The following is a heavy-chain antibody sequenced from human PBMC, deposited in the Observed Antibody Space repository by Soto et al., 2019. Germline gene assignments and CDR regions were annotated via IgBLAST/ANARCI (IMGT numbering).Heavy chain of an antibody. D-gene: IGHD3-10*01. CDR1: GFSFGSYW. J-gene: IGHJ4*02. V-gene: IGHV3-7*03. Sequence: EVHLAESGGDLVKPGGSLRLSCEASGFSFGSYWMSWVRQAPGKEPERVANINDGGSEAYYMDSVKGRFIISGDNAKKSVYLQMNSLRAEVTAVYDCARDRGGQTFDCWGQGTRVTVSS. CDR3: ARDRGGQTFDC. CDR2: INDGGSEA.